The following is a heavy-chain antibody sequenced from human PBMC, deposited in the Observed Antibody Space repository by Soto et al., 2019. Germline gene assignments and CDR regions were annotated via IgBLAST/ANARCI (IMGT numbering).Heavy chain of an antibody. D-gene: IGHD3-22*01. V-gene: IGHV4-31*03. CDR3: AGGYDSSGYYHDY. CDR1: GGSISSGGYY. CDR2: IYYSGST. Sequence: QVQLQESGPGLVKPSQTLSLTCSVSGGSISSGGYYWSWIRQHPGKGLEWIGYIYYSGSTYYNPSLKSRVTISVDTSKNQFSLKLSSVTAADTAVYYCAGGYDSSGYYHDYCSQGTLVTVSS. J-gene: IGHJ4*02.